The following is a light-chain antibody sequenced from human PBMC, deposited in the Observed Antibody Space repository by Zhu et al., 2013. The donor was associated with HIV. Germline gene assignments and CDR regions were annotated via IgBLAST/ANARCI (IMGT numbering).Light chain of an antibody. J-gene: IGKJ2*01. CDR2: GAS. Sequence: EIVLMQSPGTLSLSPGERATLSCRASQTVSYRHIAWYQQRPGQAPRLLIYGASDRATGIPDKFSGSGSGKDFTLTISRLEPEDFAVYYCQHYGTSPFTFGQGTKLEI. CDR1: QTVSYRH. V-gene: IGKV3-20*01. CDR3: QHYGTSPFT.